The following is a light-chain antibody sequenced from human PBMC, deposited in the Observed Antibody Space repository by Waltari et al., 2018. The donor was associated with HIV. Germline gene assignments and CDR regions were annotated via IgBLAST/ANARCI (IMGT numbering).Light chain of an antibody. J-gene: IGLJ2*01. Sequence: QSVLTQPPSASGTPGQRVTISCSGSSPNIVNNYVSWYKQFPGTAPELVVYHTNQRPLGVPDRFSGSKSGTSASLAISGLRSEDEADYYCAAWDDSLSAWLFGGGTRLNVL. CDR2: HTN. CDR1: SPNIVNNY. CDR3: AAWDDSLSAWL. V-gene: IGLV1-47*01.